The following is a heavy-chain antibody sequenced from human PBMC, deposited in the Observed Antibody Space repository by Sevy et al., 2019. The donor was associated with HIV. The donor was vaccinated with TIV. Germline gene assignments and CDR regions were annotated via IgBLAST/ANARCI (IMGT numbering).Heavy chain of an antibody. V-gene: IGHV3-33*01. CDR3: AREEGYCSGGSCYSGFFEY. J-gene: IGHJ4*02. D-gene: IGHD2-15*01. CDR1: GFTFSSYG. CDR2: IWYDGSNK. Sequence: GGSLRLSCAASGFTFSSYGMHWVRQAPGKGLEWVAVIWYDGSNKYYADSVKGRFTISRDNSKNTLYLQMNSLRAEDTAVYYCAREEGYCSGGSCYSGFFEYWGQGTLVTVSS.